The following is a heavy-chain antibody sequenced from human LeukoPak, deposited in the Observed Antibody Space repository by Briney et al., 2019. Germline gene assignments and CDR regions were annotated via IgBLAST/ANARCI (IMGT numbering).Heavy chain of an antibody. J-gene: IGHJ4*02. CDR1: GFTFNNSA. CDR2: ISTSDGST. V-gene: IGHV3-23*01. Sequence: GGSLRLSCAASGFTFNNSAISWVRQTPGKGLEWVSTISTSDGSTFFADSVKGRFTISRDNSKNTLFLRMNSLRAEDTALYYCTKFDYWGQGALVTVSS. CDR3: TKFDY.